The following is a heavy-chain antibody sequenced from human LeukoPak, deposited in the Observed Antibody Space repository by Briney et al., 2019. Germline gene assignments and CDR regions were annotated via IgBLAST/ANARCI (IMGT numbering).Heavy chain of an antibody. J-gene: IGHJ4*02. CDR2: IKQDGSEK. CDR1: GFTFSSYW. CDR3: ARDLSLLGGDYNDY. V-gene: IGHV3-7*01. Sequence: GGSLRLSCAASGFTFSSYWMSWVRQAPGKGLEWVANIKQDGSEKYYVDSVKGRFTISRDNAKNSLYLQMNSLRAEDTAVYYCARDLSLLGGDYNDYWGQGTTVTVSS. D-gene: IGHD1-26*01.